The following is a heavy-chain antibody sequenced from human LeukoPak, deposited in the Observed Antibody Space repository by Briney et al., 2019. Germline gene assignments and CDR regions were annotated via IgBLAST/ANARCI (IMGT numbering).Heavy chain of an antibody. Sequence: GGSLRLSCAASGFTFSSFRMSWVRQAPGKGLEWVANIKQDGSEKYYVDSVKGRFTISRDNAKNSLYLQMNSLRAEDTAVYYCARDGYGSGSSNFDYWGQGTLVTVSS. CDR3: ARDGYGSGSSNFDY. CDR2: IKQDGSEK. CDR1: GFTFSSFR. D-gene: IGHD3-10*01. J-gene: IGHJ4*02. V-gene: IGHV3-7*01.